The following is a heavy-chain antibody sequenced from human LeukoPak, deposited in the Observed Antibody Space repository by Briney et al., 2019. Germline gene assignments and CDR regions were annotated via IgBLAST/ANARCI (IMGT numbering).Heavy chain of an antibody. CDR1: GYSISSGYY. CDR3: ARDKQLDWAHYHYCYMDV. J-gene: IGHJ6*03. D-gene: IGHD1-1*01. CDR2: IYHSGST. Sequence: SETLSLTCTVSGYSISSGYYWGWIRQPPGKGLEWIGSIYHSGSTYYNPSLKSRVTISVDTSKNQFSLKLSSVTAADTAVYYCARDKQLDWAHYHYCYMDVWGKGTTVTVSS. V-gene: IGHV4-38-2*02.